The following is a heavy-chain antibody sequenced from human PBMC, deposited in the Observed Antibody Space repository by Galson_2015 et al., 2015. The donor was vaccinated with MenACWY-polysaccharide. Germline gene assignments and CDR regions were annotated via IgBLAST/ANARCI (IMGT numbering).Heavy chain of an antibody. V-gene: IGHV3-23*01. CDR3: VTGSSWYTWFDP. CDR1: GFTFNTHA. Sequence: SLRLSCAASGFTFNTHAMSWVRQAPGKGLEWVSGIGGRGGSGADTYYADSVKGRFTISRDNSKNTLYLQMNSLRAEDTAVYHCVTGSSWYTWFDPLGQGTLVTVSS. J-gene: IGHJ5*02. D-gene: IGHD6-13*01. CDR2: IGGRGGSGADT.